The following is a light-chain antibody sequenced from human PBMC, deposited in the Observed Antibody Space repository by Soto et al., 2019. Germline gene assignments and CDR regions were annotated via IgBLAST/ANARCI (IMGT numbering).Light chain of an antibody. CDR2: GNS. Sequence: QSVLTQPPSVSGAPGQRVTISCTGSSSNIGARYDVHWYQQIPGTAPKLLIYGNSIRLLGVPDRFSGSKSGTSASLAITGLQADNEADYYCQSYDSSLSGVIFGGGTKLTVL. CDR1: SSNIGARYD. CDR3: QSYDSSLSGVI. J-gene: IGLJ2*01. V-gene: IGLV1-40*01.